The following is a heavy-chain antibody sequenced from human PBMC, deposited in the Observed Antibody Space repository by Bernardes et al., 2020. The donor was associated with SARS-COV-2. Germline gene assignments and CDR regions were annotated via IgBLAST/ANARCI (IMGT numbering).Heavy chain of an antibody. CDR3: AREKYSSSWIQDRDAFDI. Sequence: GGSLRLSCAASGFTFSDYYMSWIRQAPGKGLEWVSYISSSSSYTNYADSVKGRFTISRDNAKNSLYLQMSSLRAEDTAVYYCAREKYSSSWIQDRDAFDIWGQGTMVTVSS. CDR1: GFTFSDYY. CDR2: ISSSSSYT. V-gene: IGHV3-11*06. D-gene: IGHD6-13*01. J-gene: IGHJ3*02.